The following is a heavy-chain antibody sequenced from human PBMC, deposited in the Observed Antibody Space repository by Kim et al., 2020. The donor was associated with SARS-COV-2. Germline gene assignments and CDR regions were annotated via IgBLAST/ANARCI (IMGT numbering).Heavy chain of an antibody. V-gene: IGHV3-23*01. J-gene: IGHJ4*02. Sequence: YADTVKGRFTISRDNSQSTLYLQMDSLRVEESAVYYCAKEVRPTVYFFDSWGQGTLVTVSS. CDR3: AKEVRPTVYFFDS. D-gene: IGHD1-1*01.